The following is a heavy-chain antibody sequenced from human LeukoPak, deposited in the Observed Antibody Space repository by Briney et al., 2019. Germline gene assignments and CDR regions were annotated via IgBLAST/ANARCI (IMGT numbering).Heavy chain of an antibody. CDR1: GFSFSTYW. Sequence: GGSLRLSCAASGFSFSTYWMSWVRQAPGKGLEWVANIKQDGNEKYYVDSVKGRFTISRDNAKNSLYLQMNSLRVEDTAVYYCARAWSYSTGWYNYWGQGTLVTVSS. V-gene: IGHV3-7*04. CDR2: IKQDGNEK. J-gene: IGHJ4*02. CDR3: ARAWSYSTGWYNY. D-gene: IGHD6-19*01.